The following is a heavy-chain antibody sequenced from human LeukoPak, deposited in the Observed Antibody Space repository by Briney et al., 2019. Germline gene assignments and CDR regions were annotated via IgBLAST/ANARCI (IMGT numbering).Heavy chain of an antibody. CDR2: IKQDGSEQ. D-gene: IGHD3-10*01. V-gene: IGHV3-7*01. J-gene: IGHJ4*02. CDR1: GFTFSHYY. CDR3: AGSGAGQDYFHY. Sequence: GGSLRLSCAASGFTFSHYYMSWVRQAPGKGLEWVANIKQDGSEQFYLDSVKGRFTISRDNAKNALYLQMHSLRVEDTAVYYCAGSGAGQDYFHYWGQGSLVIVSS.